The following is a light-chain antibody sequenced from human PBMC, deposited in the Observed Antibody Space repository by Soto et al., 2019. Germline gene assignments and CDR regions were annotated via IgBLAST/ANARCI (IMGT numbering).Light chain of an antibody. CDR1: QSISSW. CDR3: EQYNSYSPWT. CDR2: KAS. V-gene: IGKV1-5*03. J-gene: IGKJ1*01. Sequence: DIQMTQSPSTLSASVGDRVTITCRASQSISSWLAWYQQKPGKAPKLLIYKASSLKSGVPSRFSGSGSGTEFTLTISSLQPDDCATYYCEQYNSYSPWTFGQGTKVEIK.